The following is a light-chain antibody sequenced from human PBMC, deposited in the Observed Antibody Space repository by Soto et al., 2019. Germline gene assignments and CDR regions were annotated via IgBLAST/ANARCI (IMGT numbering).Light chain of an antibody. Sequence: DIQMTQSPSTLSASVGDRVTITCRASQSISSWLAWYQQKPGKAPKLLIYMASSLESGVPSRFSGSGSGTEFTLTIISLQPDDFATYYCQQYNSYRRTFGQGTKVDIK. CDR2: MAS. V-gene: IGKV1-5*03. CDR1: QSISSW. J-gene: IGKJ1*01. CDR3: QQYNSYRRT.